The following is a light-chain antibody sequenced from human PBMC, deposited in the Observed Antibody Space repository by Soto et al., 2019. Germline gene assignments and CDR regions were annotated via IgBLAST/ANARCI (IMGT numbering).Light chain of an antibody. Sequence: EIVLTQSPGTLSLSPGERATLSCRASQSVSSSYLAWYQQKPGQAPRLLLYGASSRATGIPDRFSGSGSGTDFTLTISSLEPEDLAVYYCQQYGSSPVTFGQGTKVEIK. V-gene: IGKV3-20*01. J-gene: IGKJ1*01. CDR2: GAS. CDR3: QQYGSSPVT. CDR1: QSVSSSY.